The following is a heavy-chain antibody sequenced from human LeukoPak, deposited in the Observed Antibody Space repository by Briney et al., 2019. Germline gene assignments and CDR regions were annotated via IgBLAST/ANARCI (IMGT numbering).Heavy chain of an antibody. D-gene: IGHD3-10*01. CDR3: ARGIGYYFDY. CDR1: GGSISSYY. J-gene: IGHJ4*02. CDR2: IYYSGTT. Sequence: SETLSLTCTVSGGSISSYYWSWIRQPPGKGLEWFGYIYYSGTTNYNPSLKSRVTISVDTSKNQFSLKLSSVTAADTAVYYCARGIGYYFDYWGQGTLVTVSS. V-gene: IGHV4-59*01.